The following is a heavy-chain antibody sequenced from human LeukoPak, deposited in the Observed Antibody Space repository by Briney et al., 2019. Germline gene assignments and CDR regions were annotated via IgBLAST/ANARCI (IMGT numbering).Heavy chain of an antibody. D-gene: IGHD3-10*01. J-gene: IGHJ4*02. Sequence: PGGSLRLSCAASGFTFSNYEMNWVRQAPGKGLEWISYISSSGTNIYYADSVKGRFTISRDNAKNSLYLQMNSLRAEDTAVYYCARALWFGETFPAYWGQGTLVTVSS. CDR3: ARALWFGETFPAY. CDR2: ISSSGTNI. CDR1: GFTFSNYE. V-gene: IGHV3-48*03.